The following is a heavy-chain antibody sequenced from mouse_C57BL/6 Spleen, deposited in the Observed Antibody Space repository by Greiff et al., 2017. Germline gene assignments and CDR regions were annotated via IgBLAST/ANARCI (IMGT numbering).Heavy chain of an antibody. CDR1: GFTFTDYY. Sequence: EVKLVESGGGLVQPGGSLSLSCAASGFTFTDYYMSWVRQPPGKALEWLGFIRNKANGYTTEYSASVKGRFTISRDNSQSILYLQMNALRAEDSATYYCARFDLLDAMDYWGQGTSVTVSS. D-gene: IGHD2-1*01. V-gene: IGHV7-3*01. J-gene: IGHJ4*01. CDR3: ARFDLLDAMDY. CDR2: IRNKANGYTT.